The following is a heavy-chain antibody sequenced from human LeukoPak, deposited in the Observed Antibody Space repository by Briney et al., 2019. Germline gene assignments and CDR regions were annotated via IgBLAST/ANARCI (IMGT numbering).Heavy chain of an antibody. V-gene: IGHV3-21*01. D-gene: IGHD2-15*01. CDR2: ISSSSTYI. CDR3: ARLGHCSGGSCSNGFDI. J-gene: IGHJ3*02. CDR1: GFTFSNYN. Sequence: GGSLRLSCAASGFTFSNYNMNWVRQAPGKGLEWVSSISSSSTYIYYEDSVKGRFTISRDNAKNSLYLQVNSLRAEDTAVYYCARLGHCSGGSCSNGFDIWGQGTMVTVSS.